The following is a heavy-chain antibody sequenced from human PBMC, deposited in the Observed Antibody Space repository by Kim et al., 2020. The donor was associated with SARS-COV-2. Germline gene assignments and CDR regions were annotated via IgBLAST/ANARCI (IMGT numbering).Heavy chain of an antibody. Sequence: GGSLRLSCAASGFTFSNYWMHWVRQAPGKGLVWVSRINSDGGTTSYADSVKGRFTISRDNAKSTLYLQMNSLRAEDTAVYYCASRRYTGTYYYFDYWGQGTVDTVSS. J-gene: IGHJ4*02. D-gene: IGHD1-26*01. CDR2: INSDGGTT. CDR3: ASRRYTGTYYYFDY. V-gene: IGHV3-74*01. CDR1: GFTFSNYW.